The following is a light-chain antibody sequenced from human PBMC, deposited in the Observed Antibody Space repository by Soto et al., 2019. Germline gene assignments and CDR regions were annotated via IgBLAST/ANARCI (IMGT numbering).Light chain of an antibody. CDR3: SSYTSSSTLV. CDR1: SSDVGGYNY. V-gene: IGLV2-14*01. CDR2: EVS. J-gene: IGLJ2*01. Sequence: QSALAQPASGSGSPGQSITISCTGTSSDVGGYNYVSWYQQHPGKAPKLMIYEVSNRPSGVSNRFSGSKSGNTASLTISGLQAEDEADYYCSSYTSSSTLVFGGGTKVTVL.